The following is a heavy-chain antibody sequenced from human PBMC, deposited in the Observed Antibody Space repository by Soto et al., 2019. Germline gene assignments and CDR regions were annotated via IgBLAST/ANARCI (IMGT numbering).Heavy chain of an antibody. V-gene: IGHV3-15*01. J-gene: IGHJ6*02. CDR1: GFTFSNAW. CDR3: TTFLEYQLLAPPYYYYGMDV. D-gene: IGHD2-2*01. CDR2: IKSKTDGGTT. Sequence: GGSLRLSCAASGFTFSNAWMSWIRQAPGKGLEWVGRIKSKTDGGTTDYAAPVKGRFTISRDDSKNTLYLQTNSLKTEDTAVYYCTTFLEYQLLAPPYYYYGMDVWGQGTTVTVSS.